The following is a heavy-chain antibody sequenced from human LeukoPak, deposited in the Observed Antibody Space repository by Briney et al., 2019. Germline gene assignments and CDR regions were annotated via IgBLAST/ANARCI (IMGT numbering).Heavy chain of an antibody. V-gene: IGHV1-18*04. CDR1: GYTFTSHG. CDR2: ISAYNGNT. J-gene: IGHJ4*02. Sequence: ASVKVSCKASGYTFTSHGISWVRQAPGQGLEWMGWISAYNGNTNYAQKLQGRVTMTTDTSTSTAYMELRSLRSDDTAVYYCARASSGYSYGLIDYWGQGTLVTVSS. CDR3: ARASSGYSYGLIDY. D-gene: IGHD5-18*01.